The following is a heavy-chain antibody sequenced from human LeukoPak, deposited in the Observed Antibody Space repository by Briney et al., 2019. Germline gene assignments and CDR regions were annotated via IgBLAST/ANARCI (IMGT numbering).Heavy chain of an antibody. D-gene: IGHD3-22*01. CDR3: VRLRRNSDTSGYYYYYDF. V-gene: IGHV3-21*01. J-gene: IGHJ4*02. CDR1: GYTFSSFS. CDR2: ISVRSNYI. Sequence: GGSLRLSCAASGYTFSSFSINWVRQAPGKGLEWVSSISVRSNYIYYADSVRGRFTISRDDARDSLYLQMNSLRAEDTAVYYCVRLRRNSDTSGYYYYYDFWGQGTVFTVSS.